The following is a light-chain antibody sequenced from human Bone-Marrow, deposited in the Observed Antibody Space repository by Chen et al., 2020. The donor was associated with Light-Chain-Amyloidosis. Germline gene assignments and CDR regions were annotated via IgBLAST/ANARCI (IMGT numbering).Light chain of an antibody. J-gene: IGLJ1*01. CDR2: EVT. CDR1: SSDVGGDNH. V-gene: IGLV2-14*01. Sequence: QSALTQPSSASGSPGQSITIPRTGTSSDVGGDNHVSWYQQHPDKAPKLMIYEVTNRPSWVHDRFAGSKSDNTASLTISGLQTEDEADYFCSSYTITNTLVFGSGTRVTVL. CDR3: SSYTITNTLV.